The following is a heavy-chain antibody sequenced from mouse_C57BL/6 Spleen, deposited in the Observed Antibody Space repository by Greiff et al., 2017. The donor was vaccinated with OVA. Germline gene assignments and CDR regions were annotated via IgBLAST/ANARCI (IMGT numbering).Heavy chain of an antibody. CDR3: ARDSLYYAMDY. CDR2: ISSGSSTI. Sequence: EVQGVESGGGLVKPGGSLKLSCAASGFTFSDYGMHWVRQAPEKGLEWVAYISSGSSTIYYADTVKGRFTISRDNAKNTLFLQMTSLRSEDTAMYYCARDSLYYAMDYWGQGTSVTVSS. V-gene: IGHV5-17*01. J-gene: IGHJ4*01. CDR1: GFTFSDYG.